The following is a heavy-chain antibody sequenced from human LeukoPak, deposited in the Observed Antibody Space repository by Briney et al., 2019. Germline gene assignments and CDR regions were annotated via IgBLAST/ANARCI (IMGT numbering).Heavy chain of an antibody. J-gene: IGHJ3*01. D-gene: IGHD3-10*01. CDR3: ARELGRNAFDV. Sequence: ASVKVSCKASGYTFTGYYMHWVRQAPGQGLEWMGWINPNSGGTNYAQKFQGRITMTGDTSISTGYMELSSLTSDDTAIYFCARELGRNAFDVWGQGTLVTVS. CDR2: INPNSGGT. CDR1: GYTFTGYY. V-gene: IGHV1-2*02.